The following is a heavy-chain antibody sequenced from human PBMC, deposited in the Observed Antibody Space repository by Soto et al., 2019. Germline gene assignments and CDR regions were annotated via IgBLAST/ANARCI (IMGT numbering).Heavy chain of an antibody. J-gene: IGHJ3*02. Sequence: PSETLSLTCTVSGGSISSYYWSWIRQPPGKGLEWIGYIYYSGSTNYNPSLKSRVTISVDTSKNQFSLKLSSVTAADTAVYYCAREMVPGAFDIWGQGTMVTVSS. CDR2: IYYSGST. D-gene: IGHD6-13*01. CDR3: AREMVPGAFDI. V-gene: IGHV4-59*01. CDR1: GGSISSYY.